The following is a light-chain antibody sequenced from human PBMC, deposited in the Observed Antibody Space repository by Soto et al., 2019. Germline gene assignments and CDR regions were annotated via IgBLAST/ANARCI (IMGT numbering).Light chain of an antibody. CDR1: SNDVGGYNF. Sequence: QSALTQPRSVSGSPGQSVTISCTGTSNDVGGYNFVSWYQQHPGKVPKLFIYDVSRRPSGVPDRCSGSKSGNTASLTISGLQAEDEADYYCSSYAGSYTLVFGGGTQLTVL. CDR3: SSYAGSYTLV. V-gene: IGLV2-11*01. J-gene: IGLJ2*01. CDR2: DVS.